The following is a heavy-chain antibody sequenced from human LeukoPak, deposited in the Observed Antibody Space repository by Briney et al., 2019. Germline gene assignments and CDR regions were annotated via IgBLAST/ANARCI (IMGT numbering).Heavy chain of an antibody. CDR1: GFPFSSYA. CDR2: IIASGGTT. D-gene: IGHD1-26*01. CDR3: AKDRIPTGATDENWFDP. J-gene: IGHJ5*02. Sequence: GGSLRLSCTASGFPFSSYAMSWFRQTPGKGLEWVSSIIASGGTTYYADSVKGRFTISRDNSKNTVYLQMNTLRAEDTAVYYCAKDRIPTGATDENWFDPWGQGTLVTVSS. V-gene: IGHV3-23*01.